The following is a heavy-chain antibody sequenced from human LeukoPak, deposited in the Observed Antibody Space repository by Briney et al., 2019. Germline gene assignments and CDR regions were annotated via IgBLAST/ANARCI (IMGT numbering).Heavy chain of an antibody. CDR2: IYYSGST. V-gene: IGHV4-61*01. CDR3: ARLVVAVAVDY. Sequence: SETLSLTCTVSGGPVSCGCYYWLWLRQPPGKGLEGIGYIYYSGSTNYNPSLKSRDTISVYTPKNQFSLKLSSVTAADTAVYYCARLVVAVAVDYWGQGTLVTASS. CDR1: GGPVSCGCYY. D-gene: IGHD6-19*01. J-gene: IGHJ4*02.